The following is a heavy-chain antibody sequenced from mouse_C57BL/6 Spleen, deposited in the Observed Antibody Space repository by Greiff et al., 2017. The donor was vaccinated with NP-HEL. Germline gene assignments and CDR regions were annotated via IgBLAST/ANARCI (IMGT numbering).Heavy chain of an antibody. Sequence: VQLKESGPELVKPGASVKISCKASGYSFTGYYMNWVKQSPEKSLEWIGEINPSTSGTTYHQKLKGKATLTVDKSYSTDYMQLKSLTSEDSAVYYCARSGLGRVFADWGQGTLVTVSA. CDR2: INPSTSGT. CDR1: GYSFTGYY. V-gene: IGHV1-42*01. D-gene: IGHD4-1*01. J-gene: IGHJ3*01. CDR3: ARSGLGRVFAD.